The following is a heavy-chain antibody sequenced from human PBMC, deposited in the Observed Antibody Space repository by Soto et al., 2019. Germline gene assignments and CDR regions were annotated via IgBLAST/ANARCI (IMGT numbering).Heavy chain of an antibody. CDR2: ISVHNGYT. V-gene: IGHV1-18*01. Sequence: QVQLAQSGAEVKKPGASVTVSCKASGYTFSSYGISWVRQAPGQGLEWVGWISVHNGYTKYATELQGRVTMTTDTSTSTAYMELRSLRSDDPAVYFCARLEHNFGPHDYWGQGTLVTVTS. CDR1: GYTFSSYG. CDR3: ARLEHNFGPHDY. J-gene: IGHJ4*02. D-gene: IGHD1-1*01.